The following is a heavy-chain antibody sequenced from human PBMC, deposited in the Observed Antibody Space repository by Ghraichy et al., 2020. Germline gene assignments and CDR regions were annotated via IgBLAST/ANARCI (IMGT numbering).Heavy chain of an antibody. CDR3: AKERLRMGASFDV. V-gene: IGHV3-30*18. CDR1: GFYFSNFG. D-gene: IGHD3-16*01. Sequence: GGSLRLSCAASGFYFSNFGIHWVRQAPGKGLEWVAVISYDGSNKYYVDSVKGRFTISRDNSKNTLFLQMNNLRTEDTAVYYCAKERLRMGASFDVWGQGKMVTVSS. CDR2: ISYDGSNK. J-gene: IGHJ3*01.